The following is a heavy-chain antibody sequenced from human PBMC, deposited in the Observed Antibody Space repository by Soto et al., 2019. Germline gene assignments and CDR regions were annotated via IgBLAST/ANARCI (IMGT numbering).Heavy chain of an antibody. Sequence: QVQLVQSGAEVKKPGASVKVSWKASGYTFTSYAMHWVRQAPGQRLEWMEWINAGNGNTKYSQKFQGRVTITRDTSASTAYMELSSLRSEDTAVYYCARGLAGTYYFDYWGQGTLVTVSS. CDR3: ARGLAGTYYFDY. V-gene: IGHV1-3*01. CDR1: GYTFTSYA. J-gene: IGHJ4*02. D-gene: IGHD6-19*01. CDR2: INAGNGNT.